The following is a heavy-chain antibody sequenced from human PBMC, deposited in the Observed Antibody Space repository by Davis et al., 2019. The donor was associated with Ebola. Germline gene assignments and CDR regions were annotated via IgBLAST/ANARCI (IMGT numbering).Heavy chain of an antibody. V-gene: IGHV4-59*01. CDR2: IEYSGRT. CDR3: ARGVYGAYFDY. J-gene: IGHJ4*02. CDR1: GGSISPYY. D-gene: IGHD4-17*01. Sequence: PSETLSLTCTVSGGSISPYYWSWVRQPPGKGLEWIGYIEYSGRTEYIPSLNSRVTISADTPKNEFSLKLNSVTAADTAVYYCARGVYGAYFDYWGQGTLVTVSS.